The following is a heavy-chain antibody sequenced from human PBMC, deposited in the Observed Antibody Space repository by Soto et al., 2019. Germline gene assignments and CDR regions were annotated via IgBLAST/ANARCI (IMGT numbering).Heavy chain of an antibody. D-gene: IGHD5-12*01. CDR3: ASERVAEMATGGYFDN. J-gene: IGHJ4*02. CDR1: GGTFSDLA. Sequence: QVHLVQSGAEVKKAGSSVKVSCKTSGGTFSDLAFSWVRQAPRQGLEWMGGIVPLFGTPTYAQNFQARVIITADESSSTVYMELRSLTSEDTAVYYCASERVAEMATGGYFDNWGQGTLVTVSS. V-gene: IGHV1-69*01. CDR2: IVPLFGTP.